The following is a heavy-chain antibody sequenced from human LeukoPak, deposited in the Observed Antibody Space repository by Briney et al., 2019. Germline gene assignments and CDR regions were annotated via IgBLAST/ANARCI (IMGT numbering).Heavy chain of an antibody. D-gene: IGHD4-17*01. CDR2: IYHSGST. CDR3: ARVDDYGDYNWFDP. V-gene: IGHV4-38-2*02. CDR1: GYSISSGYY. Sequence: SETLSLTCTVSGYSISSGYYWGWIRQPPGKGLEWIGSIYHSGSTNYNPSLKSRVTISVDTSKNQFSLKLSSVTAADTAVYYCARVDDYGDYNWFDPWGQGTLVTVSS. J-gene: IGHJ5*02.